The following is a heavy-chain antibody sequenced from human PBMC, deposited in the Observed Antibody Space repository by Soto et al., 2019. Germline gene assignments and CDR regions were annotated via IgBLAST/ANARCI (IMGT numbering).Heavy chain of an antibody. V-gene: IGHV3-30*18. CDR1: GFTFSSYG. CDR2: ISYDGSNK. J-gene: IGHJ6*02. Sequence: QVQLVESGGGVVQPGRSLRLSCAASGFTFSSYGMHWVRQAPGKGLERVAVISYDGSNKYYADSVKGRFTISRDNSKNTLYLQMNSLRAEDTALYYCAKDVSCSGGSCYDYYYYYGMDVWGQGTTVTVSS. D-gene: IGHD2-15*01. CDR3: AKDVSCSGGSCYDYYYYYGMDV.